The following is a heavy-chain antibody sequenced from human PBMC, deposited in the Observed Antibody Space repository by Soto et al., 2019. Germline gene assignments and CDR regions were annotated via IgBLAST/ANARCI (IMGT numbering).Heavy chain of an antibody. CDR3: AKFFSIVVAASDAFDI. Sequence: GGSLRLSCAASGFTFSSYAMSWVRQAPGKGLEWVSAISGSGGSTYYADSVKGRFTISRDNSKNTLYLQMNSLRAEDTAVYYCAKFFSIVVAASDAFDIWGQGTMVTVSS. V-gene: IGHV3-23*01. CDR1: GFTFSSYA. J-gene: IGHJ3*02. D-gene: IGHD2-15*01. CDR2: ISGSGGST.